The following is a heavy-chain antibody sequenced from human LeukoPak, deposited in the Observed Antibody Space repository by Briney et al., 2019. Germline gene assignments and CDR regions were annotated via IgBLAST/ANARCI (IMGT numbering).Heavy chain of an antibody. CDR3: ARWGGGFDY. CDR1: GFTFSNYW. Sequence: QPGGSLRLSCAASGFTFSNYWMSWVRQAPGKGLEWVANIKQDGSEKYYVDSVKGRFTISRDNAKNSLYLQMNSLRAEDTAVYYCARWGGGFDYWGQGTLVTVAS. V-gene: IGHV3-7*01. D-gene: IGHD3-10*01. J-gene: IGHJ4*02. CDR2: IKQDGSEK.